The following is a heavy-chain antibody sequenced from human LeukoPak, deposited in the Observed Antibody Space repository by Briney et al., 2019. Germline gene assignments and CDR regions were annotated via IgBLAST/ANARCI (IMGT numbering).Heavy chain of an antibody. CDR2: IYPGDSDT. J-gene: IGHJ6*03. CDR1: GYRFTSYW. CDR3: ARLGNDFWSGYYPPDKKSYYYMDV. D-gene: IGHD3-3*01. Sequence: GESLKISCKGSGYRFTSYWIGCVRQMPGKGLEWMGIIYPGDSDTRYSPSFQGQVTISADKSISTAYLQWSSLKASDTAMYYCARLGNDFWSGYYPPDKKSYYYMDVWGKGTTVTVSS. V-gene: IGHV5-51*01.